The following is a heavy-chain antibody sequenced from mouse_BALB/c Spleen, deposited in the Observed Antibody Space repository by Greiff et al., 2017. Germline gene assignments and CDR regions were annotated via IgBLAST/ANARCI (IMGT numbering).Heavy chain of an antibody. CDR1: GYTFSSYY. Sequence: QVQLQQSGPELVKPGASVRISCKASGYTFSSYYIHWVKQRPGQGLEWIGWIYPGNVNTKYNEKFKGKATLTADKSSSTAYMQLSSLTSEDSAVYFCARVYYYYFDYWGQGTTLTVSS. CDR2: IYPGNVNT. D-gene: IGHD2-1*01. V-gene: IGHV1S56*01. CDR3: ARVYYYYFDY. J-gene: IGHJ2*01.